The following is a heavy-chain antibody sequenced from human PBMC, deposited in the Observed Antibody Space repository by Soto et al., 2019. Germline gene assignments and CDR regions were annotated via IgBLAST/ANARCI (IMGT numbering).Heavy chain of an antibody. V-gene: IGHV1-2*04. CDR2: INPNSGGT. D-gene: IGHD1-26*01. J-gene: IGHJ4*02. Sequence: ASVKVSCKASGYTFTGYYMHWVRQAPGQGLEWMGWINPNSGGTNYAQKFQGWVTMTRDTSISTAYMELSRLRSDDTAVYYCARVKGSYPSNHFDYWGQGTLVTVSS. CDR1: GYTFTGYY. CDR3: ARVKGSYPSNHFDY.